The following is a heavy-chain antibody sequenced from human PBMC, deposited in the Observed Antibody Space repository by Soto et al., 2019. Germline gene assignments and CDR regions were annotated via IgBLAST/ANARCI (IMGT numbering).Heavy chain of an antibody. CDR3: ARGSVHYELVLAYSFDY. D-gene: IGHD3-22*01. CDR1: GGSFSGYY. J-gene: IGHJ4*02. CDR2: MSHSGRS. V-gene: IGHV4-34*01. Sequence: WETLSLTCGVYGGSFSGYYWSWIRQPPGKGLEWIGEMSHSGRSNYNPSLKSRVTISLDTSKKQFSLNLTSVNAADTAVYYCARGSVHYELVLAYSFDYCGEGILVTVYS.